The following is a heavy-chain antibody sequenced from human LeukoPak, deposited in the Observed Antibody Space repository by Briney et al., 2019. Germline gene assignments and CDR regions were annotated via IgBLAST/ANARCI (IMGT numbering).Heavy chain of an antibody. CDR3: ARETWCSSSAGGFDP. Sequence: GGSLRLSCAASGFTFSSYAMHWVRQAPGKGLEWVAVISYDGSNKYYADSVKGRFTISRDNSKNTLYLQMSSLSDEDTAIYYCARETWCSSSAGGFDPWGQGTLVTVSS. CDR2: ISYDGSNK. D-gene: IGHD6-19*01. V-gene: IGHV3-30-3*01. CDR1: GFTFSSYA. J-gene: IGHJ5*02.